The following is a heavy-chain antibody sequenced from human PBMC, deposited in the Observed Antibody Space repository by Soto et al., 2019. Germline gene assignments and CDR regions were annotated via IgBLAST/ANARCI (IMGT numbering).Heavy chain of an antibody. CDR2: FDPEDGET. J-gene: IGHJ4*02. D-gene: IGHD2-2*01. CDR3: AGGYCTRTSCHDYDN. CDR1: GCTLSELA. V-gene: IGHV1-24*01. Sequence: ASVKVSCKVSGCTLSELAIQWVRQSPGKGLEWMGGFDPEDGETSYAQKFQGRVTMTEDKSTDTAYMELRSLRSEDTAVYYCAGGYCTRTSCHDYDNWGQGTLVTVSS.